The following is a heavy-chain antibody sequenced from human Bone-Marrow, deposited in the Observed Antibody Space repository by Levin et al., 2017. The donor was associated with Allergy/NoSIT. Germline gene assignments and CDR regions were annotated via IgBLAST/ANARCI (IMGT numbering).Heavy chain of an antibody. CDR1: GFTFSDSW. V-gene: IGHV3-7*01. CDR3: AKAPGYLIDH. D-gene: IGHD2-15*01. J-gene: IGHJ4*02. CDR2: INQDTSEE. Sequence: GGSLRLSCAASGFTFSDSWMSWVRQAPGKGLEWVANINQDTSEEYYAHSVKGRFSISRDNARNSVSLQMNSLRVDDTAVYYCAKAPGYLIDHWGLGTLVTVSS.